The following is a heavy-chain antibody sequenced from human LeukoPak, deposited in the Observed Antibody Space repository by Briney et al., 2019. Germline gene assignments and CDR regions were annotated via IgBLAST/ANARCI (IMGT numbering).Heavy chain of an antibody. Sequence: PSETLSLTCTVSGGSISSYYWSWIRQPPGKGLEWIGYIYYSGSTNYNPSLKSRVTISVDTSKNQFSLKLSSVTAADTAVYYCARDVVSYGYIDYWGQGTLVTVSS. CDR3: ARDVVSYGYIDY. J-gene: IGHJ4*02. CDR2: IYYSGST. V-gene: IGHV4-59*01. D-gene: IGHD2-8*01. CDR1: GGSISSYY.